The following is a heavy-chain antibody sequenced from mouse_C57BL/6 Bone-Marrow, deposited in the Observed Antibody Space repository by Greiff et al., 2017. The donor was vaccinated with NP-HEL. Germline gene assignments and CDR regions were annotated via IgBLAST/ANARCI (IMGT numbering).Heavy chain of an antibody. CDR2: IHPNSGST. CDR1: GYTFTSYW. D-gene: IGHD1-1*01. Sequence: QVQLQQPGAELVKPGASVKLSCKASGYTFTSYWMHWVKQRPGQGLEWIGMIHPNSGSTNYNEKFKSKATLTVDKSSSTAYMQLSSLTTEDSAVYYCASITTVAYFDYWGQGTTLTVSS. CDR3: ASITTVAYFDY. V-gene: IGHV1-64*01. J-gene: IGHJ2*01.